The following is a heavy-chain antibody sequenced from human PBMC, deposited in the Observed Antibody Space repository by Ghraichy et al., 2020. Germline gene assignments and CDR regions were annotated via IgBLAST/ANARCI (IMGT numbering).Heavy chain of an antibody. Sequence: GGSLRLSCAASGFTFSSYGMHWVRQAPGKGLEWVAVISYDGSNKYYADSVKGRFTISRDNSKNTLYLQMNSLRAEDTAVYYCAKGGDCSSTSCYNYYYYYGMDVWGQGTTVTVSS. D-gene: IGHD2-2*02. CDR1: GFTFSSYG. CDR3: AKGGDCSSTSCYNYYYYYGMDV. V-gene: IGHV3-30*18. J-gene: IGHJ6*02. CDR2: ISYDGSNK.